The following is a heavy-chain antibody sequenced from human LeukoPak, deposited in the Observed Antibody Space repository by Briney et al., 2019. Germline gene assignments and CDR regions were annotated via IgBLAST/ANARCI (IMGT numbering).Heavy chain of an antibody. V-gene: IGHV4-59*01. CDR2: IYYSGNT. CDR1: GGSISNYF. CDR3: ARGDYVWGSNRLGWFDP. J-gene: IGHJ5*02. D-gene: IGHD3-16*02. Sequence: SETLSLTCTVSGGSISNYFWSWIRQAPGKGLEYIGFIYYSGNTNYNASLKSRVTMSIDTSKNQFSLKLSSVTAADTAVYYCARGDYVWGSNRLGWFDPWGQGTQVTVSS.